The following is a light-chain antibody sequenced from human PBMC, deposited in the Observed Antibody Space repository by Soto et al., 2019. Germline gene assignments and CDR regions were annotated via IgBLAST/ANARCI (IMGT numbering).Light chain of an antibody. Sequence: EIVLTQSPGTLSLSPGEIATLSCRASQSVSSSYLAWYQQKPGQAPRLIIYGASDRATGIPDRFSGSGSGTDFTLTISRLEPEDFAVYYCKQYGSSPYTFGQGTKLEIK. CDR3: KQYGSSPYT. V-gene: IGKV3-20*01. CDR2: GAS. CDR1: QSVSSSY. J-gene: IGKJ2*01.